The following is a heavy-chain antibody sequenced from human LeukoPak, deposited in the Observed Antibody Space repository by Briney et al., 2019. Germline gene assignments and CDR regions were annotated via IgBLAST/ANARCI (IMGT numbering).Heavy chain of an antibody. CDR2: IYSDNT. CDR1: GFTVSSNS. Sequence: GGSLRLSCTVSGFTVSSNSMSWVRQAPGKGLEWVSFIYSDNTHYSASVKGRFTISRDNSKNTLYLQMNSLRAEDTAVYYCARRAGAYSHPYDYWGQGTLVTVSS. V-gene: IGHV3-53*01. J-gene: IGHJ4*02. CDR3: ARRAGAYSHPYDY. D-gene: IGHD4/OR15-4a*01.